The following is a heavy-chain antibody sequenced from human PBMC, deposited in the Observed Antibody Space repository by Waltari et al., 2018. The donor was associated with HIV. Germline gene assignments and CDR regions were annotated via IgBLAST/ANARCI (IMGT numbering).Heavy chain of an antibody. CDR3: AKAYDSSGFQYYFDY. V-gene: IGHV3-9*01. J-gene: IGHJ4*02. Sequence: EVQLVESGGDLVQPGRSLRLSCAASGFTFEDYAMHWARQAPVKSLEWVSGIYWNRDNIGYADSVKGRFTISRDHSKNSLYLQMNSLRPEDTALYYCAKAYDSSGFQYYFDYWGQGTLVTVSS. CDR2: IYWNRDNI. D-gene: IGHD3-22*01. CDR1: GFTFEDYA.